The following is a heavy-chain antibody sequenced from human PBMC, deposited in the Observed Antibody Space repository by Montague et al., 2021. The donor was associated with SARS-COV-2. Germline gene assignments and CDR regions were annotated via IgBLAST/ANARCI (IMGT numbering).Heavy chain of an antibody. Sequence: SETLSLTCTVSGGSISRYYWSWIRQPPGKGLEWIGYIYYSGSTNYNPSLKSRVTISVDTSKNQFSLKLSSVTAADTAVYYCARSRRTTIFGVSLSNYYGMDAWGQGTPVTVSS. CDR2: IYYSGST. J-gene: IGHJ6*02. CDR3: ARSRRTTIFGVSLSNYYGMDA. D-gene: IGHD3-3*01. V-gene: IGHV4-59*01. CDR1: GGSISRYY.